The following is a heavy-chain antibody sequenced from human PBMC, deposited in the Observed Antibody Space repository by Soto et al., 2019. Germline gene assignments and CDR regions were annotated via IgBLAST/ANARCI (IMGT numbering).Heavy chain of an antibody. CDR1: GGSFSGYY. J-gene: IGHJ5*02. V-gene: IGHV4-34*01. Sequence: SETLSLTCAVYGGSFSGYYWSWIRQPPGKGLEWIGEINHSGSTNYNPSLKSRVTISVDTSKNQFSLKLSSVTAADTAVYYCARGSQYYYGSGSYYNNWFDPWGQGTLVTVSS. D-gene: IGHD3-10*01. CDR2: INHSGST. CDR3: ARGSQYYYGSGSYYNNWFDP.